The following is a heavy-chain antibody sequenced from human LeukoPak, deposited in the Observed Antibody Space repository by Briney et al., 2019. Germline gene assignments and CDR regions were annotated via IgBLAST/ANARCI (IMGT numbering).Heavy chain of an antibody. Sequence: PGGSLRLSCAASGLTVSNNYVSWVRQAPGKGLEWVSVIYSGGSTYYADSVKGRFTISRDNSENTLYLQMNSLRAEDTAVYYCARGIVVTATWDYFDYWGQGTLVTVSS. CDR1: GLTVSNNY. CDR2: IYSGGST. CDR3: ARGIVVTATWDYFDY. D-gene: IGHD6-19*01. V-gene: IGHV3-53*01. J-gene: IGHJ4*02.